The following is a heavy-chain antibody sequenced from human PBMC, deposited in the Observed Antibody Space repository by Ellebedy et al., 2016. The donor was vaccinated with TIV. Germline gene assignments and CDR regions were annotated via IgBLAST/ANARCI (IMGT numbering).Heavy chain of an antibody. J-gene: IGHJ5*02. D-gene: IGHD4-23*01. Sequence: AASVKVSCKASRYTFNAMHWVRQAPGQRLEWMGWINAGNGNTVYSQRFQGRITITRDTAATTTYRELSSLTSEDTAVYYCAGWTTYGNEFDLWGQGTLVTVSS. CDR1: RYTFNA. CDR2: INAGNGNT. V-gene: IGHV1-3*01. CDR3: AGWTTYGNEFDL.